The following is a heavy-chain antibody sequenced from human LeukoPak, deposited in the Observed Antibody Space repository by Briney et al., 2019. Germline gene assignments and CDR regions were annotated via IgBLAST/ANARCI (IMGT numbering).Heavy chain of an antibody. J-gene: IGHJ6*02. D-gene: IGHD6-19*01. CDR1: GFTFNSYG. CDR2: ISYDGSNK. V-gene: IGHV3-30*18. Sequence: GRSLRLSCAASGFTFNSYGMHWVRQAPGKGLEWVAVISYDGSNKYYADSVKGRFTISRDNSKNTLYLQMNSLRAEDTAVYYCAKDHIDGSGSYYYGMDVWGQGTTVTVSS. CDR3: AKDHIDGSGSYYYGMDV.